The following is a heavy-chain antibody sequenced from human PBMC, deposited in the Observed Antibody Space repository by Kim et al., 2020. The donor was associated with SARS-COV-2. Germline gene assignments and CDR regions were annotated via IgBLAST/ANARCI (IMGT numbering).Heavy chain of an antibody. Sequence: TKYSKNSQGRVTITRDTAASPAYMELSSLRSDDTAVYYCARGPSRGWFDPWGQGTLVTVSS. CDR2: T. CDR3: ARGPSRGWFDP. V-gene: IGHV1-3*01. J-gene: IGHJ5*02. D-gene: IGHD2-2*01.